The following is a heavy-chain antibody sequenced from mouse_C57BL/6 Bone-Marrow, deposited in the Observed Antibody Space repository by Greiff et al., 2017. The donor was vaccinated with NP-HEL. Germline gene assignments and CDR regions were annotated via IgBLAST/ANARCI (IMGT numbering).Heavy chain of an antibody. CDR1: GYTFTDYY. CDR2: INPNNGGT. CDR3: RRHDFFYAMDY. J-gene: IGHJ4*01. Sequence: VQLQQSGPELVKPGASVKISCKASGYTFTDYYMNWVKQSHGKSLEWIGDINPNNGGTSYNQKFKGKATLTADTSSSTAYLQLRRLTSDDSAVYYCRRHDFFYAMDYWGQGTSLTVSS. V-gene: IGHV1-26*01. D-gene: IGHD2-4*01.